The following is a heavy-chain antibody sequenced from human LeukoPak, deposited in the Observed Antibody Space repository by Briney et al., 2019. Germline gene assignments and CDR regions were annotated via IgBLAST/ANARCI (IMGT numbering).Heavy chain of an antibody. Sequence: GGSLRLSCAASGFTFSSYGMHWVRQAPGKGLEWVAFIRYDGSNKYYADSVKGRFTISRENTLYLQMNSLRAEDTAVYYCAKDRCSSTSCYRFDYWGQGTLVTVSS. V-gene: IGHV3-30*02. CDR3: AKDRCSSTSCYRFDY. CDR2: IRYDGSNK. J-gene: IGHJ4*02. CDR1: GFTFSSYG. D-gene: IGHD2-2*01.